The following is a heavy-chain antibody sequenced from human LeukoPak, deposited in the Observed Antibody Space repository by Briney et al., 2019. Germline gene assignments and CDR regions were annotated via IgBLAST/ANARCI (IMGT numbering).Heavy chain of an antibody. CDR1: GGTFSSYA. V-gene: IGHV1-69*05. CDR3: ARGKNSNYVPWFDP. Sequence: SVKVSCKASGGTFSSYAISWARQAPGQGLEWMGGTIPIFGTANYAQKFQGRVTITTDESTSTAYMELSSLRSEDTAVYYCARGKNSNYVPWFDPWGQGTLVTVSS. CDR2: TIPIFGTA. J-gene: IGHJ5*02. D-gene: IGHD4-11*01.